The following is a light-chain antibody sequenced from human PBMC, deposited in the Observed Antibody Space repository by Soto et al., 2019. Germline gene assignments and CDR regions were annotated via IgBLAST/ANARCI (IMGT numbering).Light chain of an antibody. Sequence: QSALTQPASVSGSPGQSITISCTGTSSDAGNYNFVSRYQQHPGKAPKVIIYEDSTRPSGVSNRISGSKSGNTASLTISGLQAEDEADYYCYSYAGSSTSWVFGGGTKVTVL. CDR1: SSDAGNYNF. CDR3: YSYAGSSTSWV. J-gene: IGLJ3*02. CDR2: EDS. V-gene: IGLV2-23*01.